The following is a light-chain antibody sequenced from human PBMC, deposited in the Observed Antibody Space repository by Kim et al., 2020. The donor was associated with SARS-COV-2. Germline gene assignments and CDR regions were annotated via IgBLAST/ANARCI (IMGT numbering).Light chain of an antibody. CDR2: GNS. J-gene: IGLJ1*01. CDR1: SSNIVAGHD. V-gene: IGLV1-40*01. Sequence: QSVTIPCAGPSSNIVAGHDVHWYQQPPGTAPKLLIYGNSNRPSGVPDRFSGSESGTSASLAISGLQAEDEADYYCQSFDISLSGYVFGTGTKVTVL. CDR3: QSFDISLSGYV.